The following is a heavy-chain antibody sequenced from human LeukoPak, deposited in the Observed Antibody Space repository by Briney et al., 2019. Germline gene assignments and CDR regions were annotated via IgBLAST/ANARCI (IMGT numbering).Heavy chain of an antibody. V-gene: IGHV3-23*01. J-gene: IGHJ4*02. CDR1: GFTFSSYG. CDR3: AKDDYYDTSGYRD. CDR2: ISGSGGST. Sequence: GGTLRLSCAASGFTFSSYGMSWVRQAPGKGLEWVSAISGSGGSTYYVDSVKGRFTISRDNSKNTLYLQMNSLRAEDTAVYYCAKDDYYDTSGYRDWGQGTLVTVSS. D-gene: IGHD3-22*01.